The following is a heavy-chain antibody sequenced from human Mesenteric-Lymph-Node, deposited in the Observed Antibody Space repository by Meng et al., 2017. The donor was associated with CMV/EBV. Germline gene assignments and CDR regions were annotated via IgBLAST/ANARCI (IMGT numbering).Heavy chain of an antibody. J-gene: IGHJ3*02. CDR2: IYHSGVA. CDR3: ARHRLSWLGPQDAFDI. CDR1: GGSISSDYY. Sequence: LRLSCTVSGGSISSDYYWSWIRQPPGEGLEWIGYIYHSGVAYYNPSLKSRLTLSVDTAKNQFSLKLSSVAAADTAVYYCARHRLSWLGPQDAFDIWGQGTMVTVSS. D-gene: IGHD6-19*01. V-gene: IGHV4-30-4*08.